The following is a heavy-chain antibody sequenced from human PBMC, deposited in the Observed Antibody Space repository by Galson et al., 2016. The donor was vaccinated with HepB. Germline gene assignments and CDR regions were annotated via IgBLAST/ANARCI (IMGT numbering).Heavy chain of an antibody. Sequence: SLILSCAASGFTFSDAWMNWVRQAPGTGLEWVGRSKGKTDGGTTDHAVPVKGRFTISRDDSKNTLYLQMNSLKTEDTAVYFCTTLSPAAASDYWGQGTLIIVSS. D-gene: IGHD6-13*01. V-gene: IGHV3-15*01. CDR2: SKGKTDGGTT. CDR3: TTLSPAAASDY. CDR1: GFTFSDAW. J-gene: IGHJ4*02.